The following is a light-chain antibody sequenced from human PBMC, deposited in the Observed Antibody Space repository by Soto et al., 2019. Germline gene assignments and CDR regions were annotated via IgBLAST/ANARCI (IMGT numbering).Light chain of an antibody. CDR3: AAWDDSLNGPV. V-gene: IGLV1-44*01. CDR1: SSNIGRYT. CDR2: SND. Sequence: QSVLTQSPSVSGTPGQRVTISCSGSSSNIGRYTVNWYQQLPGTAPKLLIYSNDHGPSGVPDRFSGSKSGTSASLAISGLQSEDEADYYCAAWDDSLNGPVFGGGTKLTVL. J-gene: IGLJ2*01.